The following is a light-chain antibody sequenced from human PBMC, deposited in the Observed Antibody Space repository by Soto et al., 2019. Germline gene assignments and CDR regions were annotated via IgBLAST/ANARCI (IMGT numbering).Light chain of an antibody. CDR1: SGHSDYA. CDR2: LNSDDSH. V-gene: IGLV4-69*01. CDR3: QTWGTGIQV. J-gene: IGLJ2*01. Sequence: QSVLTQSPSASASLGASVKLTCTLSSGHSDYAIAWHQQQPQKGPRYLMKLNSDDSHIKGDGIPDRFSGSSSGAEGYLTISSLQSEDEADYYCQTWGTGIQVFGGGTKLTVL.